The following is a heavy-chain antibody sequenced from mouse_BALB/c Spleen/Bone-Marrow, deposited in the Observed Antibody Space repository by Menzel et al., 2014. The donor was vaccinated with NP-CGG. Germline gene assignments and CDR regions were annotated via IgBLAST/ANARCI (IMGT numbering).Heavy chain of an antibody. J-gene: IGHJ3*01. CDR1: GYTFTDYA. CDR3: AREGPWFAF. V-gene: IGHV1S137*01. CDR2: IGTYYGDA. Sequence: QVQLQQSGAELVRPGVSAKISCKGSGYTFTDYAMHWVKQSHAKSLEWIGVIGTYYGDATYNQKFKTKATMTVDKSSSTAYMELARLTSEDSALYYCAREGPWFAFWGQGTLVTVSA.